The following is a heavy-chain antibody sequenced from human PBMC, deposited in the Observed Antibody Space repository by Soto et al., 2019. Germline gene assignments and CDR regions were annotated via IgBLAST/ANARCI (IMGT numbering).Heavy chain of an antibody. CDR2: ISYDGSNK. Sequence: QVQLVESGGGVVQPGRSLRLSCAASGFTFSSYGMHWVRQAPGKGLEWVAVISYDGSNKYYADSVKGRFTISRDNSKNTLYLQMNSLRAEDTAVYYCAKERSSSWPYYFDYWGQGTLVTVSS. V-gene: IGHV3-30*18. D-gene: IGHD6-13*01. J-gene: IGHJ4*02. CDR1: GFTFSSYG. CDR3: AKERSSSWPYYFDY.